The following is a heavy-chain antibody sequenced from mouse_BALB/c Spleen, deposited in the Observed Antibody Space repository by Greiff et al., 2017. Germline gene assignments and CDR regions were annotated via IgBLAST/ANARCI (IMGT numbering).Heavy chain of an antibody. Sequence: EVMLVESGGGLVQPGGSLRLSCATSGFTFTDYYMSWVRQPPGKALEWLGFIRNKANGYTTEYSASVKGRFTISRDNSQSILYLQMNTLRAEDSATYYCARDIEYGNYRAMDYWGQGTSVTVSS. D-gene: IGHD2-10*02. CDR1: GFTFTDYY. CDR3: ARDIEYGNYRAMDY. V-gene: IGHV7-3*02. CDR2: IRNKANGYTT. J-gene: IGHJ4*01.